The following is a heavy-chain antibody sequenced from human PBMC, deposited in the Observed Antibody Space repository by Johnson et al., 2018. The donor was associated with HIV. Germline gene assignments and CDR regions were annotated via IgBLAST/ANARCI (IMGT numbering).Heavy chain of an antibody. D-gene: IGHD1-26*01. V-gene: IGHV3-30*03. CDR2: ISYDGSNK. CDR3: ASGLGIVGATRSAFDI. CDR1: GFTFSSYG. Sequence: VQLVESGGGVVQPGRSLRLSCAASGFTFSSYGMHWVRQAPGKGLEWVAVISYDGSNKYYADSVKGRFTISRDNSKNTLYLQMNSLRAEDTAVYYCASGLGIVGATRSAFDIWGQGTMVTVSS. J-gene: IGHJ3*02.